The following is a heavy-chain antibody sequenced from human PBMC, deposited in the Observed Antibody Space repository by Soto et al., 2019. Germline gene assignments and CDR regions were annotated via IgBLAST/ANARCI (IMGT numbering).Heavy chain of an antibody. J-gene: IGHJ4*03. D-gene: IGHD2-8*02. CDR1: GGSISSYY. V-gene: IGHV4-59*12. Sequence: SETLSLTCPVSGGSISSYYWSWIRQPPGRGLEWIGYIHYTGSTNYNSSLKSRLTISVDTSKNQFSLNLNSVTVADTAVYYCARDKITGLFDYWGQGTMVTVSS. CDR3: ARDKITGLFDY. CDR2: IHYTGST.